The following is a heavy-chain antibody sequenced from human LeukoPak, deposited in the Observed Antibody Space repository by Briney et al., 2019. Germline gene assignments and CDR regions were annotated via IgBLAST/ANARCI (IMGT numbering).Heavy chain of an antibody. Sequence: SETLSLTCAVYGGSFSGYYWSWIRQPPGKGLEWIGEISHSGSTNYNPSLKSRVTISVDTSKNQFSLKLSSVTAADTAVYYCARGLTYYDFWSGYSNHAFDIWGQGTMVTVSS. J-gene: IGHJ3*02. CDR2: ISHSGST. D-gene: IGHD3-3*01. CDR3: ARGLTYYDFWSGYSNHAFDI. CDR1: GGSFSGYY. V-gene: IGHV4-34*01.